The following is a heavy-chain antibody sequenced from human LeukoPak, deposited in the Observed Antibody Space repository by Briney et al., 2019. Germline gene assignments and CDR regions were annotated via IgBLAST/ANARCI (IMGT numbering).Heavy chain of an antibody. CDR2: ISSNGGST. J-gene: IGHJ4*02. CDR3: ARDPHYYGTGYFDY. CDR1: GFTFSSYA. Sequence: PGGSLRHSCAASGFTFSSYAMHWVRQAPGKGLEYVSAISSNGGSTYYANSVKGRFTISRDNSKNTLYLQMGSLRAEDMAVYYCARDPHYYGTGYFDYWGQGTLVTVSS. V-gene: IGHV3-64*01. D-gene: IGHD3-10*01.